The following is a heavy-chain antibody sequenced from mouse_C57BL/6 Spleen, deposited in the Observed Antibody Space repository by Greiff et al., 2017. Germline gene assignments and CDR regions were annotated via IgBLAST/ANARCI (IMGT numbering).Heavy chain of an antibody. Sequence: QVQLQQSGAELARPGASVKLSCKASGYTFTSYGISWVKQRTGQGLEWIGEIYPRSGNTYYNEKFKGKATLTADKSSSTAYMELRSLTSEDSAVYFCASAGVTTVSWYFDVWGTGTTVTVSS. CDR1: GYTFTSYG. J-gene: IGHJ1*03. D-gene: IGHD1-1*01. CDR3: ASAGVTTVSWYFDV. CDR2: IYPRSGNT. V-gene: IGHV1-81*01.